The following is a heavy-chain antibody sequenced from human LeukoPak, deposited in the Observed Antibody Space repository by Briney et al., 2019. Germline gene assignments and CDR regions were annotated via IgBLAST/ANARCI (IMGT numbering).Heavy chain of an antibody. D-gene: IGHD1-26*01. CDR1: GFTVSSTY. V-gene: IGHV3-66*01. CDR2: TYSGGST. Sequence: GGSLRLSCLASGFTVSSTYMSWVRQAPGKGLEWVSVTYSGGSTYYADSVKGRCTISRDNSKNTLFLQMNSLRGEDTAVYYCASGIRAFDNWGQGTLVTVSA. CDR3: ASGIRAFDN. J-gene: IGHJ4*02.